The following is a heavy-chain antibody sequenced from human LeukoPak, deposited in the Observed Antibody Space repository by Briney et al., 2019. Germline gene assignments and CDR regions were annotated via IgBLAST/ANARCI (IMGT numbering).Heavy chain of an antibody. V-gene: IGHV1-18*01. D-gene: IGHD3-16*02. CDR1: GYTFTSSG. J-gene: IGHJ4*02. CDR2: ISAYNGNT. CDR3: ARFIVWGSYRLGY. Sequence: ASLKVSCKASGYTFTSSGISWVRQAPGHGLEWMGWISAYNGNTNYTQKRQSRVTMSTDTSTSTAYMELRSLRSDDTAVYYCARFIVWGSYRLGYCGQGPLVTVS.